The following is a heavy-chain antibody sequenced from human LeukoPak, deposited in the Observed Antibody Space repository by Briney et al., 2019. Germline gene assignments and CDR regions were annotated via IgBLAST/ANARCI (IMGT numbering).Heavy chain of an antibody. Sequence: SETLSLTCSVSGYSISSGYYWDWIRQPPGKGLEWIGCIYHSGSTYYNPSLKSRVTISVDTSKNQFSLKLSSVTAADTAVYYCAREVAAAGLDYWGQGTLVTVSS. V-gene: IGHV4-38-2*02. D-gene: IGHD6-13*01. CDR2: IYHSGST. CDR3: AREVAAAGLDY. J-gene: IGHJ4*02. CDR1: GYSISSGYY.